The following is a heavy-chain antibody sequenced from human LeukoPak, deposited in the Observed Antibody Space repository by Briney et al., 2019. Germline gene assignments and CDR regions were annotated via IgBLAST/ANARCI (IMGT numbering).Heavy chain of an antibody. CDR2: ISNDGSNK. D-gene: IGHD1-26*01. J-gene: IGHJ4*02. Sequence: GGSLRLSCAASGFTFSSSGMHWVRQAPGKGLEWLAVISNDGSNKYYADSVKGRFTISRDSPKNTLYLEMNSLRAEDTAVYYCAKRGGSYFDYWGQGTLVTVSS. CDR1: GFTFSSSG. V-gene: IGHV3-30*18. CDR3: AKRGGSYFDY.